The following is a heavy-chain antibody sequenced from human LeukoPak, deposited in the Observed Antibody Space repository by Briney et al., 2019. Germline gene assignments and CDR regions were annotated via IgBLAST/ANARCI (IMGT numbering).Heavy chain of an antibody. V-gene: IGHV1-69*13. J-gene: IGHJ6*02. CDR1: GGTLSSYA. Sequence: GASVKVSCKASGGTLSSYAISWVRQAPGQGLEWMGGIIPIFGTANYAQKFQGRVTITADESTSTAYMELSSLRSEDTAVYYCASALYCSSTSCYYYYGMDVWGQGTTVTVSS. CDR3: ASALYCSSTSCYYYYGMDV. CDR2: IIPIFGTA. D-gene: IGHD2-2*01.